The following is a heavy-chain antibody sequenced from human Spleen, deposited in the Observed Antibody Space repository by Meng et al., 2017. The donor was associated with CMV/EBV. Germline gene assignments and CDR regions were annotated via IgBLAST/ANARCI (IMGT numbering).Heavy chain of an antibody. CDR2: IRYDRTKN. D-gene: IGHD3-10*01. Sequence: GESLKISCVASGFRFSTSGIHWVRQAPGKGLEWVAFIRYDRTKNYYADSVKGRFTISRDNSNSKLYLQMNSLRIDDTAVYYCAKDRGEMGLFDYWGQGTLVTVSS. CDR3: AKDRGEMGLFDY. V-gene: IGHV3-30*02. J-gene: IGHJ4*02. CDR1: GFRFSTSG.